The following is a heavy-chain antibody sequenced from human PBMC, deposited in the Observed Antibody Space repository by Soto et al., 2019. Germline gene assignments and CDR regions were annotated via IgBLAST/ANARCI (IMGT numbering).Heavy chain of an antibody. Sequence: SETLSLTCAVSGGSISSGGYSWSWIRQPPGKGLEWIGYIYHSGSTYYNPSLKSRVTISVDRSKNQFSLKLSSVTAADTVVYYCDRVPDRWGQGTLVTLSS. CDR3: DRVPDR. J-gene: IGHJ5*02. CDR2: IYHSGST. D-gene: IGHD2-2*01. V-gene: IGHV4-30-2*01. CDR1: GGSISSGGYS.